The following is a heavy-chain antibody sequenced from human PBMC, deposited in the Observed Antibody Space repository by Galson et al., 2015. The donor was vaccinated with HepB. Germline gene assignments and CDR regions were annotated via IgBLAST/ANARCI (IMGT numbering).Heavy chain of an antibody. Sequence: SLRLSCAASGFTVSSNYMSWVRQAPGKGLEWVSVIYSGGSTYYADSVKGRFTISRDNSRDTLYLQMNSLRAEDTAVYYCARVKVGATMVDAFDIWAQGTMVTVSS. J-gene: IGHJ3*02. CDR3: ARVKVGATMVDAFDI. D-gene: IGHD1-26*01. CDR2: IYSGGST. CDR1: GFTVSSNY. V-gene: IGHV3-66*02.